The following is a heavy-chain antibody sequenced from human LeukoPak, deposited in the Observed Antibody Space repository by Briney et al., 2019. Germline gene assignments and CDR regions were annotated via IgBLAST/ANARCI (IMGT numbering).Heavy chain of an antibody. Sequence: ASVKVSCKPSGYTFASYDINWVRQATGQGLEWMGWMNPNSGNTGYAQKYQGRVTMTRNTSISTAYMELSRLRSEDTAVYYCARGSYSSSWVTYYYYYLDVWGKGTTVTISS. CDR2: MNPNSGNT. V-gene: IGHV1-8*01. J-gene: IGHJ6*03. D-gene: IGHD6-13*01. CDR3: ARGSYSSSWVTYYYYYLDV. CDR1: GYTFASYD.